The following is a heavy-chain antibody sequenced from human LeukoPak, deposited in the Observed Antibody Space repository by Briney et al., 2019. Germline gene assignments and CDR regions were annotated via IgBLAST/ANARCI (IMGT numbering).Heavy chain of an antibody. Sequence: GGSLRLSCAASGFTVSSNYMSWVRQAPGKGLEWVSVIYSGGSTYYADSVKGRFTISRDNSKNTLYLQMNSLRAEDTAVYYCAKAARTTVTYSFDSWGQGTLVTVSS. CDR1: GFTVSSNY. V-gene: IGHV3-53*01. CDR2: IYSGGST. D-gene: IGHD4-17*01. J-gene: IGHJ4*02. CDR3: AKAARTTVTYSFDS.